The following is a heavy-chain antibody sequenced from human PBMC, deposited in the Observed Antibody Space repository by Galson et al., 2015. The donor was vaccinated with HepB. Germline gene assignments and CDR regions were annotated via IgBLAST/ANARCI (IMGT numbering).Heavy chain of an antibody. CDR2: IIPILDIT. Sequence: SVKVSCKASGGTFSSYAISWVRQAPGQGLEWMGRIIPILDITNYAQKFQGRVTITADKSTSTAYMELSSLRSEDTAVYYCAREGGGLTQLWLRYFDYWGQGTLVTVSS. V-gene: IGHV1-69*04. CDR1: GGTFSSYA. J-gene: IGHJ4*02. D-gene: IGHD5-18*01. CDR3: AREGGGLTQLWLRYFDY.